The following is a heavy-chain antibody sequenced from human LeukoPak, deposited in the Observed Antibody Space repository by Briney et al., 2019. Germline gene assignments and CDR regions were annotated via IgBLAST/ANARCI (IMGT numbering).Heavy chain of an antibody. CDR1: GFTFSSYG. V-gene: IGHV3-30*18. D-gene: IGHD3-22*01. J-gene: IGHJ4*02. CDR2: ISYDGSNK. Sequence: PGGSLGLSCAASGFTFSSYGMHWVRQAPGKGLEWAAVISYDGSNKYYADSVKGRFTISRDNSKNTLYLQMNSLRAEDTAVYYCAKESPTYYYDSSGYARPADYWGQGTLVTVSS. CDR3: AKESPTYYYDSSGYARPADY.